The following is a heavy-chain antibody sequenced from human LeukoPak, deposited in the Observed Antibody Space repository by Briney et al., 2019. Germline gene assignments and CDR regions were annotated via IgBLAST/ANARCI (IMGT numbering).Heavy chain of an antibody. J-gene: IGHJ3*02. CDR2: FYYSGST. Sequence: SETLSLTCTVSGGSISSSSYYWGWIRQPPGKGLEWIGSFYYSGSTYYNPSLKSRVTISVDTSKNQFSLKLSSVTAADTAVYYCARDQTYYSLVHAFDIWGQGTMVTVSS. CDR1: GGSISSSSYY. D-gene: IGHD3-10*01. V-gene: IGHV4-39*07. CDR3: ARDQTYYSLVHAFDI.